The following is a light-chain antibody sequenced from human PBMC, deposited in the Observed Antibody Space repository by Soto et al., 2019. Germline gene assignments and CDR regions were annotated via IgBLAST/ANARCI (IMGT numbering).Light chain of an antibody. V-gene: IGLV2-14*01. Sequence: QSALTQPASVSGSPGQSFTLSCTGTSSDVGGYDYVSWYQHHPGKAPKLMIYEVSNRPSGISNRFSGSKSGNTASLTISGLQAEDEADYYCSSYTTTSTQVFGGGTKLTVL. CDR3: SSYTTTSTQV. J-gene: IGLJ2*01. CDR2: EVS. CDR1: SSDVGGYDY.